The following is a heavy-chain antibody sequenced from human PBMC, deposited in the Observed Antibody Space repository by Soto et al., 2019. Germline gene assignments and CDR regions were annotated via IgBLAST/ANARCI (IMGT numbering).Heavy chain of an antibody. J-gene: IGHJ4*02. CDR3: ANGRATYGLLTHDY. CDR1: GFSFRNYA. D-gene: IGHD3-10*01. V-gene: IGHV3-23*01. Sequence: EVQLLESGGGLVQPGGSLRLSCAASGFSFRNYAMSWVRQAPGKGLEWISTLTGSSSNIYYADSVKGRFAISRDNSRNTQYLQMNSLTAEATAVYYCANGRATYGLLTHDYWGQGTLVTVSS. CDR2: LTGSSSNI.